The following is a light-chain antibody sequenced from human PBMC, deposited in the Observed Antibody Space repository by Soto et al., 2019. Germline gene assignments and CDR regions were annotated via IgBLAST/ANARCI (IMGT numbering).Light chain of an antibody. CDR2: DAS. J-gene: IGKJ1*01. Sequence: DIQMTQSPSTLSASVGDRVTITCRASQSISSWLAWYQQKPGKAPKLLIYDASSLDSGVPSRFSGSGSGTEFTLTIISLQPDDFATYYCQQYKNYSWTFGQGTKVEIK. CDR3: QQYKNYSWT. V-gene: IGKV1-5*01. CDR1: QSISSW.